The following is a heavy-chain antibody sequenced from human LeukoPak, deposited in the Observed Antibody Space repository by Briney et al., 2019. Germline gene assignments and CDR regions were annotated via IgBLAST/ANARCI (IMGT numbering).Heavy chain of an antibody. CDR1: GFTLSSYD. CDR2: IGVAGDT. V-gene: IGHV3-13*01. Sequence: HPGGSLRLSCAASGFTLSSYDMHRVRQVTGKGLEWVSAIGVAGDTYYPGSVKGRFIITRENAKNSLYLQMNSLRVEDTAVYYYARDRHGMAVWGQGTTVVVSS. CDR3: ARDRHGMAV. J-gene: IGHJ6*02.